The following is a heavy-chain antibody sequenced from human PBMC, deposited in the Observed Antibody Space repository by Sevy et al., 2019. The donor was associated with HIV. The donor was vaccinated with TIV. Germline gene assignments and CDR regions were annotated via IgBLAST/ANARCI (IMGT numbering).Heavy chain of an antibody. CDR3: TTNDLIVVVPAAAKHFDY. V-gene: IGHV3-15*01. CDR1: GFTFSNAW. J-gene: IGHJ4*02. CDR2: IKSKTDGGTT. D-gene: IGHD2-2*01. Sequence: GGSLRLSCAASGFTFSNAWMSWVRQAPGKGLEWVDRIKSKTDGGTTDYAAPVKGRFTISRDDSKNTLYLQMNSLKTEDTAVYYCTTNDLIVVVPAAAKHFDYWGQGTLVTVSS.